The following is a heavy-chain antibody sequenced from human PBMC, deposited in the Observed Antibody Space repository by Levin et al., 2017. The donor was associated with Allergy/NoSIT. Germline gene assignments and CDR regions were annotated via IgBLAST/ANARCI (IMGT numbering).Heavy chain of an antibody. Sequence: KTGGSLRLSCAASGFTFSIGWMTWVRQAPGKGLEWVGRIKTISDGGTTDYAAPVKARFTISRDDSKNTVYLHMNSLKTADTAIYYCLWGTPGDDADDNWGQGTMVTVSS. CDR1: GFTFSIGW. CDR3: LWGTPGDDADDN. V-gene: IGHV3-15*01. CDR2: IKTISDGGTT. J-gene: IGHJ3*02. D-gene: IGHD7-27*01.